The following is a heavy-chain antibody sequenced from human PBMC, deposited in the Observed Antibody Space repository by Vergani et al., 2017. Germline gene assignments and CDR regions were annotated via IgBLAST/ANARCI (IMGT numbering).Heavy chain of an antibody. CDR2: IYYSGST. V-gene: IGHV4-30-4*08. CDR1: GGSISSGSYY. Sequence: QVQLQESGPGLVKPSQTLSLTCTVSGGSISSGSYYWSCPSQPPGKGLEGIGYIYYSGSTYYNPSLKSRVTISVDTSKNQFSLKLSSVTAADTAVYYCASLTTALLFRYWGQGTLVTVSS. CDR3: ASLTTALLFRY. D-gene: IGHD4-11*01. J-gene: IGHJ4*02.